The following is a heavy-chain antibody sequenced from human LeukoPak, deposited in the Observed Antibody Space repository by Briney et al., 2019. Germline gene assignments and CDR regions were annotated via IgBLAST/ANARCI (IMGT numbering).Heavy chain of an antibody. V-gene: IGHV3-9*01. CDR2: ISWNSGSI. CDR3: AKGGGARDDAFDI. D-gene: IGHD3-16*01. CDR1: GFTFDDYA. J-gene: IGHJ3*02. Sequence: AGGSLRLSCAASGFTFDDYAMHWVRQAPGKGLEWVSGISWNSGSIGYADSVKGRFTISRDNAKNSLYLQMNSLRAEDTALYYCAKGGGARDDAFDIWGQGTMVTVSS.